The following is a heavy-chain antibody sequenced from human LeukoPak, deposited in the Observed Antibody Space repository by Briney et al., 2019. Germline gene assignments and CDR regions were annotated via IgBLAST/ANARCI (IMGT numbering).Heavy chain of an antibody. V-gene: IGHV4-34*01. CDR2: INHSGST. J-gene: IGHJ4*02. CDR3: ARAMPVDTAMGPVGRYFDY. D-gene: IGHD5-18*01. CDR1: GGSFSGYY. Sequence: SETLSLTCAVYGGSFSGYYWSWIRQPPGKGLEWIGEINHSGSTNYNPSLKSRVTISVDTSKNQFSLELSSVTAADTAVYYCARAMPVDTAMGPVGRYFDYWGQGTLVTVSS.